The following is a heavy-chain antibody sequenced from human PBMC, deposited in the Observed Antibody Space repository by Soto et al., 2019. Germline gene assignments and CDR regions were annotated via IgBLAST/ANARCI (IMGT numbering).Heavy chain of an antibody. V-gene: IGHV1-46*01. CDR1: GYTFTSYY. J-gene: IGHJ3*02. D-gene: IGHD1-20*01. Sequence: GASVKVSCKASGYTFTSYYMHWVRQAPGQGLEWMGIINPSGGSTSYAQKFQGRVTMTRDTSTSTVYMELSSLRSEDTAVYYCARDRAGITGRNDAFDIWGQGTMLTVSS. CDR2: INPSGGST. CDR3: ARDRAGITGRNDAFDI.